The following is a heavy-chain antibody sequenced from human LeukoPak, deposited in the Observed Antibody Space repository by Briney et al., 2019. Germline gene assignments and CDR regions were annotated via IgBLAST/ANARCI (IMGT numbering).Heavy chain of an antibody. CDR2: ISSSGGTI. V-gene: IGHV3-11*04. CDR1: GFIFSDYY. Sequence: PGGSLRLSCAASGFIFSDYYMTWIRQAPGKGLEWVSYISSSGGTIDYADSVKGRSTISRDNAKNSLYLQMNSLRAEDTAVYYCARSAGGGHMDVWGKGTTVTMSS. D-gene: IGHD3-10*01. CDR3: ARSAGGGHMDV. J-gene: IGHJ6*03.